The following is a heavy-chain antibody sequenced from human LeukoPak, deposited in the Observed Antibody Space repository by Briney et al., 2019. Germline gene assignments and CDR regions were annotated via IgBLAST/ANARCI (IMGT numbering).Heavy chain of an antibody. Sequence: PSETLSLTCTISGGSISSGDYYWSWIRQPPGKGLEWIGYSYYSGSTYYNPSLKSRVTISVDTSKNQFSLKLSSVTAADTAVYYCARSYSSSWFDPWGQGTLVTVSS. J-gene: IGHJ5*02. CDR1: GGSISSGDYY. V-gene: IGHV4-30-4*01. CDR3: ARSYSSSWFDP. D-gene: IGHD6-13*01. CDR2: SYYSGST.